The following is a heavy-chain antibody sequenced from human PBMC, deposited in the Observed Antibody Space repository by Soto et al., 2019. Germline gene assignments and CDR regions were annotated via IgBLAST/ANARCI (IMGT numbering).Heavy chain of an antibody. D-gene: IGHD3-10*01. Sequence: GSLRLSCAASGLTFSSYWMHWVRQGAGEGLVWVSRINPDGSETGYADSVKGRFTMSRDNAKNTLYLQMDSLRAEDTAVYYCARDSYGSGENRAFDIWGQGTMVTVSS. CDR2: INPDGSET. CDR1: GLTFSSYW. V-gene: IGHV3-74*01. CDR3: ARDSYGSGENRAFDI. J-gene: IGHJ3*02.